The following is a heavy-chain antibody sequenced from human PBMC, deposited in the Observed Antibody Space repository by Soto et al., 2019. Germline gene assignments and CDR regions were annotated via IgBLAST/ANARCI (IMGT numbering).Heavy chain of an antibody. V-gene: IGHV3-23*01. CDR2: VSIGGST. CDR1: GFTFSSYA. Sequence: AGGSLRLSCAASGFTFSSYAMGWVRQGPGKGLEWVAVVSIGGSTHYADSVRGRFTISRDNSKNTLSLQMNSLTDEDTAVYFCAKRRGAGGHFDYWGQGALVTVSS. CDR3: AKRRGAGGHFDY. J-gene: IGHJ4*02. D-gene: IGHD2-15*01.